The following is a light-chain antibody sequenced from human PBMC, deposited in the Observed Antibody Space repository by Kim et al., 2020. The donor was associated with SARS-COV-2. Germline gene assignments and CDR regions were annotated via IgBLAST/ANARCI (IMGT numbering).Light chain of an antibody. CDR2: KSD. CDR1: SSSVGVNP. J-gene: IGLJ2*01. V-gene: IGLV1-44*01. CDR3: SSWDDRMNSPV. Sequence: GQRVTISCSASSSSVGVNPVTWYQHLPGVAPRLLIYKSDQRPSGVPDRFSGSKSGTSASLAISGLRSEDEADYYCSSWDDRMNSPVFGGGTQLTVL.